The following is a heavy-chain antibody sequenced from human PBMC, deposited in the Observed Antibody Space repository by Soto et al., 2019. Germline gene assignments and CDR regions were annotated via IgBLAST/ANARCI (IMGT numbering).Heavy chain of an antibody. V-gene: IGHV3-7*03. CDR1: GFTFSSYW. D-gene: IGHD6-19*01. J-gene: IGHJ4*02. CDR3: AKKYRPRSSGWYSH. Sequence: GGSLRLSCAASGFTFSSYWMSWVRQAPGKGLEWVANIKQDGSEKYYVDSVKGRFTISRDNAKNSLYLQMNSLRAEDTALYYCAKKYRPRSSGWYSHWGQGTLVTVSS. CDR2: IKQDGSEK.